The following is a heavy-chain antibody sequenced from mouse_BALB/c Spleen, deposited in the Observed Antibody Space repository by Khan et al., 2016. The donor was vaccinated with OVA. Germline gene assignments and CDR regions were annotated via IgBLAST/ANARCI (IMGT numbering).Heavy chain of an antibody. CDR1: GFTFSTFV. CDR2: ISSAGTYT. D-gene: IGHD2-1*01. J-gene: IGHJ3*01. V-gene: IGHV5-9-1*01. Sequence: EVELVESGGGLVKPGGSLKLSCSASGFTFSTFVMSWVRQTPETRLEWVATISSAGTYTYFSVSVKGRFTISRDNAKNTLYLQMNSLRSEDTAMYYCTNGNYGWFAYWGQGTLVTVSA. CDR3: TNGNYGWFAY.